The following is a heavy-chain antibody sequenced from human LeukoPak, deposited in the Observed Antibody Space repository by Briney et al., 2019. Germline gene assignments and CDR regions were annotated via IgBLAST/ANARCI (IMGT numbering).Heavy chain of an antibody. CDR3: ARGVYSSSWYSDY. Sequence: PGGSLILSCAASAFTFGSYEMNWVRQAPGKGLEWVSYISGGGETTYYADSVRGRFTISRDNAQNSLYLLMNSLSAEDTAVYYCARGVYSSSWYSDYWGQGTLVTVSS. D-gene: IGHD6-13*01. J-gene: IGHJ4*02. CDR1: AFTFGSYE. CDR2: ISGGGETT. V-gene: IGHV3-48*03.